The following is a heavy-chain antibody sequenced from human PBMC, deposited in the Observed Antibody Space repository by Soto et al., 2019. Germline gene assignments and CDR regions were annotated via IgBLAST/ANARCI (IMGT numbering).Heavy chain of an antibody. J-gene: IGHJ3*02. CDR3: AKSGPSQNIVLGVAATNSGAFDI. Sequence: GGSLRLSCAASGFTFSGYAMSWVRQAPGKGLEWVSVISGSGGSTYYADSVKGRFTISRDNSKNTLYLQMNSLRAEDTAVYYCAKSGPSQNIVLGVAATNSGAFDIWGQGTMVNVAS. CDR2: ISGSGGST. V-gene: IGHV3-23*01. CDR1: GFTFSGYA. D-gene: IGHD2-15*01.